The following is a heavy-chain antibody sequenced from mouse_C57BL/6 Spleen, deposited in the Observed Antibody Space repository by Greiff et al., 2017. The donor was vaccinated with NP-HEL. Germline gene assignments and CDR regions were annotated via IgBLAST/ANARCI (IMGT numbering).Heavy chain of an antibody. Sequence: QVQLQQSGPELVKPGASVKISCKASGYAFSSSWMNWVKQRPGKGLEWIGRIYPGDGDTNYNGKFKGKATLTADKSSSTAYMQLSSLTSEDSAVYCCADYGPYYAMDYWGQGTSVTVSS. J-gene: IGHJ4*01. D-gene: IGHD1-1*02. CDR3: ADYGPYYAMDY. CDR1: GYAFSSSW. V-gene: IGHV1-82*01. CDR2: IYPGDGDT.